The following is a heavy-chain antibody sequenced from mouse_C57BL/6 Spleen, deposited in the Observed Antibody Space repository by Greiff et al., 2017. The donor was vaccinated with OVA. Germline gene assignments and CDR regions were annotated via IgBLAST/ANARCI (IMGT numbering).Heavy chain of an antibody. CDR2: INPSSGYT. D-gene: IGHD1-1*01. J-gene: IGHJ4*01. CDR1: GYTFTSYW. CDR3: APRVVATYYAMDY. Sequence: VQLQQSGAELAKPGASVKLSCKASGYTFTSYWMHWVKQRPGQGLEWIGYINPSSGYTTYNQKFKDKATLTADKSSSTAYMQLSSLTYEDSAVYYCAPRVVATYYAMDYWGQGTSGTVSS. V-gene: IGHV1-7*01.